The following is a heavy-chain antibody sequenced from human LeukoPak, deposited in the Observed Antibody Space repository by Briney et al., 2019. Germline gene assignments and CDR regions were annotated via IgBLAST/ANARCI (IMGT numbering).Heavy chain of an antibody. D-gene: IGHD4-23*01. Sequence: PSETLSLTCTVSGGSISNYYWSWIRQPPGKGLEWIGYIYYSGRTNYNPSLKSRVTISVDTSNNQFSLKLSSVTAADTAVYYCARGAGKGDYWGQGTLVTVCS. CDR1: GGSISNYY. V-gene: IGHV4-59*01. CDR2: IYYSGRT. CDR3: ARGAGKGDY. J-gene: IGHJ4*02.